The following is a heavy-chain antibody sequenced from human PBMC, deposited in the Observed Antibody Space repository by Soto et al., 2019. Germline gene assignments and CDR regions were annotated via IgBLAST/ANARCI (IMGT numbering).Heavy chain of an antibody. D-gene: IGHD1-1*01. Sequence: SETLSLTCAVYGGSFSGYYWSWIRQPPGKGLEWIGEINHSGSTNYNPSLKSRVTISVDTSKNQFSLKLSSVTAADTAVYYCARGGGVSNWNDVRGEWFDPWGQGTLVTVSS. J-gene: IGHJ5*02. CDR1: GGSFSGYY. CDR2: INHSGST. V-gene: IGHV4-34*01. CDR3: ARGGGVSNWNDVRGEWFDP.